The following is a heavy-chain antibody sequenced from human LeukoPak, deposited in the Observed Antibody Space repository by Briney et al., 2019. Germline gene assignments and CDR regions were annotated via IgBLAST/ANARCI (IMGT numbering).Heavy chain of an antibody. Sequence: GASVKVSCKASGFTFRTSAVQWVRQARGQRLEWIGWIVVGSGNTNYAQKIQERVTISRDMSTSTAYMELSSLRSEDTAVYYCAAQVNYHDSTVWDPWGQGTLVTVSS. D-gene: IGHD3-22*01. CDR3: AAQVNYHDSTVWDP. V-gene: IGHV1-58*01. J-gene: IGHJ5*02. CDR2: IVVGSGNT. CDR1: GFTFRTSA.